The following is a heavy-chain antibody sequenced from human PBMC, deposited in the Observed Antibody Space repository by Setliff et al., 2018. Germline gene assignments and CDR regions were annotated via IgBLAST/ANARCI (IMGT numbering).Heavy chain of an antibody. CDR1: GFIFSSYW. Sequence: PGGSLRLSCAAPGFIFSSYWMNWVRQAPGKGLEWVATINQDGSGKYYVDSVKGRFTISRDNAKNSLYLQMNSPRAEDTAVYYCATYKRSSSFEYWGQGSLVTVSS. V-gene: IGHV3-7*03. D-gene: IGHD6-6*01. CDR2: INQDGSGK. J-gene: IGHJ4*02. CDR3: ATYKRSSSFEY.